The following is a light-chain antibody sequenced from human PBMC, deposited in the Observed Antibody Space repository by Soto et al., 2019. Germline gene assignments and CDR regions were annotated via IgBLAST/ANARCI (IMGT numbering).Light chain of an antibody. CDR1: SSDVGSYNL. V-gene: IGLV2-23*02. J-gene: IGLJ1*01. Sequence: QSVLTQPASVSGSPGQSITISCTGTSSDVGSYNLVSWYQQHPGKAPKLMIYEVSKRPSGVSNRFSGSKSGNTASLTISGLQAEDEAHYYCCSYAGSSTVYVFGTGTKLTVL. CDR2: EVS. CDR3: CSYAGSSTVYV.